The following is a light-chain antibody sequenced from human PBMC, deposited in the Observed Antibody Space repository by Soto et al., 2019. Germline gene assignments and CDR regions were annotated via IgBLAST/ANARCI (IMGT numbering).Light chain of an antibody. CDR1: SSDVGGYNY. Sequence: QSALTQPASVSGSPGQSITISCTGTSSDVGGYNYVSWYQQHPGKAPKLMIYEVSNRPSGVSNRFSGSKSGNTASLIISGLQAEDEADYYCSSYTSSISWVFGGGTKVTVL. CDR2: EVS. CDR3: SSYTSSISWV. J-gene: IGLJ2*01. V-gene: IGLV2-14*01.